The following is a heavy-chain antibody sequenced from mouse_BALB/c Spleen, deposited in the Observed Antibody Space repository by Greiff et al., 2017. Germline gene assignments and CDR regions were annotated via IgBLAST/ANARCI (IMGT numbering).Heavy chain of an antibody. CDR1: GFSLTGYG. CDR2: IWGDGST. CDR3: ARDPYYYGSSSYWYFDV. D-gene: IGHD1-1*01. J-gene: IGHJ1*01. Sequence: VHLVESGPGLVAPSQSLSITCTVSGFSLTGYGVNWVRQPPGKGLEWLGMIWGDGSTDYNSALKSRLSISKDNSKSQVFLKMNSLQTDDTARYYCARDPYYYGSSSYWYFDVWGAGTTVTVSS. V-gene: IGHV2-6-7*01.